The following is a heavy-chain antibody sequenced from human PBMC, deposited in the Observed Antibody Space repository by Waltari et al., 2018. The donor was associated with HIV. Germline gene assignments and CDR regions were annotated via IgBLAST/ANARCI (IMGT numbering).Heavy chain of an antibody. V-gene: IGHV3-48*01. CDR2: ISTSSSAI. Sequence: EVQLVESGGGLVQPGGSLRLSCTASGFSFSSYSMNWVRQAPGNGREWVSYISTSSSAIFYADSVKGRFTISRDTAKNSLYLQMNSLRAEDTAVYYCARDRTRYYFDSWGQGTLVTVSS. D-gene: IGHD6-6*01. CDR3: ARDRTRYYFDS. J-gene: IGHJ4*02. CDR1: GFSFSSYS.